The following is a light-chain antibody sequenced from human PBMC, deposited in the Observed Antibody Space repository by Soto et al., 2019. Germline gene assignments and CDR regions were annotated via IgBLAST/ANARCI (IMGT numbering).Light chain of an antibody. CDR1: LTVTNN. V-gene: IGKV3-15*01. CDR3: QQYNNWRWT. J-gene: IGKJ1*01. Sequence: EIVLTHSPDTLSLSPGERATLSCRASLTVTNNYLAWYQQKAGQAPRLLIYGASTRATGIPARFSGSGSGTEFTLTISSLQSVDFAVYYCQQYNNWRWTFGQGTKVEIK. CDR2: GAS.